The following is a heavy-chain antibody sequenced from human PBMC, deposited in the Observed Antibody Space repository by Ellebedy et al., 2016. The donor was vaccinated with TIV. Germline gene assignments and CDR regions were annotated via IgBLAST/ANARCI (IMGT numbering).Heavy chain of an antibody. V-gene: IGHV3-30*02. CDR1: GSPSSNYG. CDR2: IQYHGTYT. CDR3: AKDPTRRYVVRGTSYYFDF. Sequence: PSETLSLTCAASGSPSSNYGMHWVRQAPGKGLDWVSFIQYHGTYTYFADSVKGRFTISRDNSKNKLYLHINSLRAVDTAVYYFAKDPTRRYVVRGTSYYFDFWGQGTLVTVSS. D-gene: IGHD1-14*01. J-gene: IGHJ4*02.